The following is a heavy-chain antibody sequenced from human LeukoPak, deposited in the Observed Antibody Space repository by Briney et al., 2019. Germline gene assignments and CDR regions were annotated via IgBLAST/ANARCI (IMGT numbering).Heavy chain of an antibody. Sequence: KPSETLSLTCTVSGCSISSYYWSWIRQPPGKGLEWIGYIYYSGSTNYNPSLKSRVTISVDTSKNQFSLKLSSVTAADTAVYYCARVGYQTTDDDYWGQGTLVTVSS. CDR2: IYYSGST. D-gene: IGHD1-14*01. J-gene: IGHJ4*02. CDR1: GCSISSYY. CDR3: ARVGYQTTDDDY. V-gene: IGHV4-59*01.